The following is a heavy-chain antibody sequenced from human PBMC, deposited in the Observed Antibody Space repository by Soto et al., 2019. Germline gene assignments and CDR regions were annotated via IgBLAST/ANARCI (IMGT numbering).Heavy chain of an antibody. Sequence: QVQLQESGPGLVKPSQTLSLTCTVSGGSISSGDYYWSWIRQPRGKGLEWIGYIYHSGSTYYNPSLKRRVTLPVDTSKNQSSLKLSSVAAADTGVDYCAREYSSGWYVDYWGQGTLVTVSS. CDR3: AREYSSGWYVDY. J-gene: IGHJ4*02. D-gene: IGHD6-19*01. V-gene: IGHV4-30-4*01. CDR2: IYHSGST. CDR1: GGSISSGDYY.